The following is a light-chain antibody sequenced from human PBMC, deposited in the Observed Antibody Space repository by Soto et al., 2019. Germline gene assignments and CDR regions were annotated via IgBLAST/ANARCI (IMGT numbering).Light chain of an antibody. CDR2: KAS. CDR1: QSISSW. CDR3: QQYDIFSLT. J-gene: IGKJ4*01. V-gene: IGKV1-5*03. Sequence: DIQMTQSPSTLSASVGDRVTITCRASQSISSWLAWYQQKPGKAPKRLIYKASTLESGIPSRFSGGGSGTEFNLTISSLQPDDFATYYCQQYDIFSLTFGGGTKVEVK.